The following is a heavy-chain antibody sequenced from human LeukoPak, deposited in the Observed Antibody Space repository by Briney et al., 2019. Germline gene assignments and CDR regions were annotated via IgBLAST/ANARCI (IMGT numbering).Heavy chain of an antibody. J-gene: IGHJ4*02. D-gene: IGHD3-22*01. CDR3: ARGDSSGYYGDY. CDR1: GGTFSSYA. V-gene: IGHV1-69*05. CDR2: IIPIFGTA. Sequence: SVKVSCKASGGTFSSYAISWVRQAPGQGLEWMGRIIPIFGTANYAQKFQGRVTITTDESTSTAYMELSSLRSEDTAVYYCARGDSSGYYGDYWGQGTLATVSS.